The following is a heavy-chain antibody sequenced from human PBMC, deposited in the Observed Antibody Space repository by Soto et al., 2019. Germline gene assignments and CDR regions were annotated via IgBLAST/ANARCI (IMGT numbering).Heavy chain of an antibody. CDR1: SGSISGHY. V-gene: IGHV4-59*11. Sequence: QVQLQESGPGLVKPSETLSLTCTVSSGSISGHYWSWVRQPPGKGLEWIGHIYYRGSTNYNPSLKSRVTISVDTSKNEYALKLNYVTAADTAFYYCARERNSGWSDSWGQGTLVTVSS. J-gene: IGHJ5*01. CDR2: IYYRGST. D-gene: IGHD6-19*01. CDR3: ARERNSGWSDS.